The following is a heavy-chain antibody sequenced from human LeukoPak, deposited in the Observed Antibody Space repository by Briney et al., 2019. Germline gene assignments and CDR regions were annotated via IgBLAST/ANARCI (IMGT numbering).Heavy chain of an antibody. CDR1: GFTHKYYW. D-gene: IGHD1-26*01. J-gene: IGHJ4*02. V-gene: IGHV3-74*01. CDR3: ERVEVVPTYFDL. CDR2: INTGDGHK. Sequence: GGSLRLSCAASGFTHKYYWIHWLRQAPGKGLVWVSRINTGDGHKNYANIANDRYTMSRDNDPNTVRLDMNSLTEEDTAVYYWERVEVVPTYFDLCGQGTVVTVSS.